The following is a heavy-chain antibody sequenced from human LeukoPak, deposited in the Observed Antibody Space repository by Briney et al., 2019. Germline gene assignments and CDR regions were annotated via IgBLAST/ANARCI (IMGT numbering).Heavy chain of an antibody. D-gene: IGHD5-18*01. CDR3: ARDRYTHANWFDP. CDR2: INPNSGGT. J-gene: IGHJ5*02. Sequence: ASVKVSCKASGYTFTGYYIHWVRQAPGQGLEWMGWINPNSGGTNYAQKFQGRVTMTRDTSISTAYMELSRLRSDDTAVYYCARDRYTHANWFDPWGQGTLVTVSS. CDR1: GYTFTGYY. V-gene: IGHV1-2*02.